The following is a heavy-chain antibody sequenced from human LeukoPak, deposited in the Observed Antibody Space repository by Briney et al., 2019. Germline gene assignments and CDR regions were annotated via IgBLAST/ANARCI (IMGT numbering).Heavy chain of an antibody. J-gene: IGHJ4*02. D-gene: IGHD3-22*01. V-gene: IGHV3-33*01. Sequence: PGGSLRLSCAASGFTFSSYGMHWVRQAPGKGLEWVAVIWYDGSNKYYADSVKGRFTISRDNSKNTLYLQMSSLRADDTAVYYCARSDHYHDNSGYDVWGQGTLVTVSS. CDR1: GFTFSSYG. CDR3: ARSDHYHDNSGYDV. CDR2: IWYDGSNK.